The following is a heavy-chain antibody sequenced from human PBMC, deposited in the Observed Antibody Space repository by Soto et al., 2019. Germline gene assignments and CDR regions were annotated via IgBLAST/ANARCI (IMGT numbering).Heavy chain of an antibody. CDR1: GYSFTSYW. CDR3: ARPFDSSGRSDS. V-gene: IGHV5-51*01. Sequence: PGESLKISCKGSGYSFTSYWIGWVRQMPEKGLEWMGIIYPGDSDTRYSPSFQGQVTISADKSISTAYLQWSSLKASDTALYFCARPFDSSGRSDSWGQGTLVTVSS. J-gene: IGHJ5*01. CDR2: IYPGDSDT. D-gene: IGHD6-19*01.